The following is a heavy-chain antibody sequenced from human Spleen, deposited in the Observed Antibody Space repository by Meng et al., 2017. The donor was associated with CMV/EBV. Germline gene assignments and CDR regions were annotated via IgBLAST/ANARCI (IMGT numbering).Heavy chain of an antibody. Sequence: SETLSLTCTVSGGSISSSSYYWGWIRQPPGKGLEWIGEINHSGSTNYNPSLKSRVTISVDTSKNQFSLKLSSVTAADTAVYYCARMGSLPAAGGYYYYGMDVWGQGTTVTVSS. V-gene: IGHV4-39*07. D-gene: IGHD2-2*01. CDR2: INHSGST. CDR3: ARMGSLPAAGGYYYYGMDV. J-gene: IGHJ6*02. CDR1: GGSISSSSYY.